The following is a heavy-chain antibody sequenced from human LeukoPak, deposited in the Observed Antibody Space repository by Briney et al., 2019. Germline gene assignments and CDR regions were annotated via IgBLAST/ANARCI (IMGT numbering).Heavy chain of an antibody. D-gene: IGHD2-15*01. CDR1: GYTFTSYA. CDR3: ARVWACSGGSCYSFSTRDYYYYGMDV. J-gene: IGHJ6*02. CDR2: INTNTGNP. V-gene: IGHV7-4-1*02. Sequence: ASVKVSCKASGYTFTSYAMNWVRQAPGQGLEWMGWINTNTGNPTHAQGFTGRFVFSLDTSVSTAYLQISSLKAEDTAVYYCARVWACSGGSCYSFSTRDYYYYGMDVWGQGTTVTVSS.